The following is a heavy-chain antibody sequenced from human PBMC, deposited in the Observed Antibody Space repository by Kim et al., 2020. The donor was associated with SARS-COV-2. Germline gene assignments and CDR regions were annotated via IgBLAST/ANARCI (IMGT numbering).Heavy chain of an antibody. CDR3: ARDKPMLARGGYYYYYYYMDV. V-gene: IGHV4-34*01. CDR1: GGSFSGYY. CDR2: INHSGST. J-gene: IGHJ6*03. D-gene: IGHD2-8*01. Sequence: SETLSLTCAVYGGSFSGYYWSWIRQPPGKGLEWIGEINHSGSTNYNPSLKSRVTISVDTSKNQFSLKLSSVTAADTAVYYCARDKPMLARGGYYYYYYYMDVWGKGTTVTVSS.